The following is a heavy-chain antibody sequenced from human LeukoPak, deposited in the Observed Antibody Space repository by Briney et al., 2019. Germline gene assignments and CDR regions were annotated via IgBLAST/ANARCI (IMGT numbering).Heavy chain of an antibody. D-gene: IGHD6-13*01. V-gene: IGHV3-7*01. J-gene: IGHJ4*02. CDR2: IKQDGSEK. CDR3: ARAPGIAAAATEDY. CDR1: GFTFSSYW. Sequence: PGGSLRLSCAASGFTFSSYWMSWVCQAPGKGLEWVANIKQDGSEKYYVDSVKGRFTISRDNAKNSLYLQMNSLRAEDTAVYYCARAPGIAAAATEDYWGQGTLVTVSS.